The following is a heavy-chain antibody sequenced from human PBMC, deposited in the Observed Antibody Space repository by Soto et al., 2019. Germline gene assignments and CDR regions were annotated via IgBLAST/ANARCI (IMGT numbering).Heavy chain of an antibody. Sequence: ASVKVSCKASGYIFTSYDINWVRQATGQGLEWMGWMNPNSGNTGYAQKFQGRVTMTRNTSISTAYMELSSLRSEDTAVYYCATRTLWFGELWRFDPWGQGTLVTVSS. J-gene: IGHJ5*02. D-gene: IGHD3-10*01. CDR3: ATRTLWFGELWRFDP. CDR1: GYIFTSYD. CDR2: MNPNSGNT. V-gene: IGHV1-8*01.